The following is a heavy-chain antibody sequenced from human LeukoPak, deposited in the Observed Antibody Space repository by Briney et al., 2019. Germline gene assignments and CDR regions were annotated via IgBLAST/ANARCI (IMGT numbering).Heavy chain of an antibody. Sequence: GGSLRLSCAASGFTFSSYDIHWVRQAPGKGLEWVAFIRYDGSNKYYADSVRGRFTISRDNSKNTLYLHMNSLRAEDTAVYFCAKGSKAVLFTRDHYMDVWGKGTTVTISS. CDR3: AKGSKAVLFTRDHYMDV. D-gene: IGHD6-19*01. CDR2: IRYDGSNK. J-gene: IGHJ6*03. CDR1: GFTFSSYD. V-gene: IGHV3-30*02.